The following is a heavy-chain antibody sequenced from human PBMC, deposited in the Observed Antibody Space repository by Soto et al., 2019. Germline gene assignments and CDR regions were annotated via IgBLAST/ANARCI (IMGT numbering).Heavy chain of an antibody. CDR2: ISGSGGST. D-gene: IGHD6-19*01. V-gene: IGHV3-23*01. Sequence: GGSLRLSCAASGFTFSSYAMSWIRQAPGKGLEWVSAISGSGGSTYYANTVKGRFTISRDNSKNALYLQMNSLRAEDTAVYYCAKVLGYSSGWYGGYYFDYWGQGTLVTVSS. J-gene: IGHJ4*02. CDR3: AKVLGYSSGWYGGYYFDY. CDR1: GFTFSSYA.